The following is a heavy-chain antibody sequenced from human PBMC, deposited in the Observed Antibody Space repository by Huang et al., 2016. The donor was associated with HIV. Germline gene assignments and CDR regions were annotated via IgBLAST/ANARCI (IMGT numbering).Heavy chain of an antibody. CDR3: ATGFDVFFDF. J-gene: IGHJ4*02. V-gene: IGHV1-24*01. Sequence: QVQLVQSRAEVKKPGASVKVYCKVSEYTLTELSIHWVRQPPGKGLEWMGGFDPEIGETINAQKFQGRVTMTEDTSTETAFMELSGLRPEDTAVYYCATGFDVFFDFWGQGTLVTVSS. CDR1: EYTLTELS. CDR2: FDPEIGET. D-gene: IGHD3-9*01.